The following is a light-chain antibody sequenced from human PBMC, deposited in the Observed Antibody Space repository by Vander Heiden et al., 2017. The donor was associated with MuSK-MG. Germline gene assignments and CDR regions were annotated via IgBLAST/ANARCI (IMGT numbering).Light chain of an antibody. CDR2: DDL. J-gene: IGLJ2*01. V-gene: IGLV3-21*02. Sequence: SYVLTQPPSVSVAPGQTARITCGGNDIGRYNVHWYQQRPCQAPGVVVYDDLDRPSGSAERFSGSNSGNTATLTISRVEAGEEADDYCQVGDRSGDPLVVFGGGTKLNVL. CDR3: QVGDRSGDPLVV. CDR1: DIGRYN.